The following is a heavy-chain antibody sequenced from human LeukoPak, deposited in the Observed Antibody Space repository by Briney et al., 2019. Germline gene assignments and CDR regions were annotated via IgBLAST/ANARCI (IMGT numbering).Heavy chain of an antibody. CDR1: GFTFSNAW. D-gene: IGHD6-19*01. V-gene: IGHV3-15*01. CDR3: TTEPIAVAGISYYYYGMDV. CDR2: IKSKTDGGTT. Sequence: PGGSLRLSCAASGFTFSNAWMSWVRQAPGKGLEWVGRIKSKTDGGTTDYAAPVKGRFTISRDDSKNTLYLQMNSLKTEDTAVYYCTTEPIAVAGISYYYYGMDVWGQGTTVTVSS. J-gene: IGHJ6*02.